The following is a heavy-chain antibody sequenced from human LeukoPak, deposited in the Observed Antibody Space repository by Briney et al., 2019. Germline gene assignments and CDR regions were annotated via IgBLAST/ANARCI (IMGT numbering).Heavy chain of an antibody. Sequence: SQTLSLTCTVSGGSISSGGYYWSWIRQPPGKGLEWIGYIYHSGSTYYNPSLKSRVTISVDRSKNQFSLKLSSVTAADTAVYYCARGGTPLSSSSFHYWGQGTLVTVSS. D-gene: IGHD1-7*01. J-gene: IGHJ4*02. V-gene: IGHV4-30-2*01. CDR1: GGSISSGGYY. CDR3: ARGGTPLSSSSFHY. CDR2: IYHSGST.